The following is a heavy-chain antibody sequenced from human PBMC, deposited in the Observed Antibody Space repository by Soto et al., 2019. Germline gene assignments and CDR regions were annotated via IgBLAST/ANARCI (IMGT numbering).Heavy chain of an antibody. CDR2: IYWDDDE. CDR1: GFSLNTGGVG. Sequence: ITLKESGPTLVKPTQTLTLTCTFSGFSLNTGGVGVGWVRQPRGKAMEWLALIYWDDDERYRPSLRSRLNITKDTLNNPVVLTMTIMDPQHTATYYCVRNWRYYGGYYDYGMAAWGQGTTVTVSS. D-gene: IGHD3-10*01. J-gene: IGHJ6*02. V-gene: IGHV2-5*02. CDR3: VRNWRYYGGYYDYGMAA.